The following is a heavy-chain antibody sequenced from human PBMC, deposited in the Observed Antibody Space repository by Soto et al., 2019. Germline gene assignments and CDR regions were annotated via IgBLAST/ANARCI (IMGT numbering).Heavy chain of an antibody. D-gene: IGHD1-7*01. J-gene: IGHJ4*02. Sequence: QVQLQESGPGLVKPSQTLSLTCTVSGGSISSGDYYWSWIRQPPGKGLEWIGYIYYSGSTYYNPSLKSRVTISVDTSKNQFPLKLRSVTAADTAVYYCARSLNWNYSFPDDYWGQGTLVTVSS. V-gene: IGHV4-30-4*01. CDR1: GGSISSGDYY. CDR3: ARSLNWNYSFPDDY. CDR2: IYYSGST.